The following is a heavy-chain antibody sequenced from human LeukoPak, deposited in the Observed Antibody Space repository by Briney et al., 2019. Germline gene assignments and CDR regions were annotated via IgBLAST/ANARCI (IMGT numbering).Heavy chain of an antibody. V-gene: IGHV3-7*03. Sequence: GGSLRLSCAASGFTFSSYWMSWVRQAPGKGLEWVANIRQDGSEKYYVDSVKGRFTISRDNAKNSLYLQTNSLRAEDTAAYYCARGSGSFDYWGQGTLVTVSS. J-gene: IGHJ4*02. CDR2: IRQDGSEK. CDR1: GFTFSSYW. D-gene: IGHD1-26*01. CDR3: ARGSGSFDY.